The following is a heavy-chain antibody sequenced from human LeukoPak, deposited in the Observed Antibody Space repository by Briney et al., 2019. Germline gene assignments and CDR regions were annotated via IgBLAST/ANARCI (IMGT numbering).Heavy chain of an antibody. Sequence: GGSLRLSCAASGFTFSNYGMHWVRQAPGKGLEWVAVISYDGSNTYYADSVKGRFTISRDNSKNTLYLQMNSLRAEDTAVYYCAKVPRGFWSGYIDYWGQGTLVTVSS. CDR1: GFTFSNYG. CDR3: AKVPRGFWSGYIDY. CDR2: ISYDGSNT. J-gene: IGHJ4*02. V-gene: IGHV3-30*18. D-gene: IGHD3-3*01.